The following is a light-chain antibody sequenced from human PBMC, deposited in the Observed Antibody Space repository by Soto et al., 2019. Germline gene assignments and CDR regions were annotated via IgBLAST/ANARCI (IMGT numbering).Light chain of an antibody. Sequence: DIPMTQSPSSMSASVGDRVTITCRASQGISSWLASYQQKPGKAPKLLIYAASSLQSGVPPRLSGSGSETDVTLTISRLQPEDFATYYCQQANSSPITFGQGTRLEIK. CDR3: QQANSSPIT. V-gene: IGKV1-12*01. CDR1: QGISSW. CDR2: AAS. J-gene: IGKJ5*01.